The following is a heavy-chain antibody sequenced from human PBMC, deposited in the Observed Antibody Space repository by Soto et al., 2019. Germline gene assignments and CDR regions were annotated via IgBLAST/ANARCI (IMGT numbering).Heavy chain of an antibody. D-gene: IGHD3-10*01. V-gene: IGHV4-34*01. J-gene: IGHJ6*02. CDR1: GGSFSGYY. Sequence: KPSETLSLTCAVYGGSFSGYYWSWIRQPPGKGLEWIGEINHSGSTNYNPSLKSRVTISVDTSKNQFSLKLSSVTAADTAVYYCAVGVLWFGELFTYYYGMDVWGQGTTVTVSS. CDR3: AVGVLWFGELFTYYYGMDV. CDR2: INHSGST.